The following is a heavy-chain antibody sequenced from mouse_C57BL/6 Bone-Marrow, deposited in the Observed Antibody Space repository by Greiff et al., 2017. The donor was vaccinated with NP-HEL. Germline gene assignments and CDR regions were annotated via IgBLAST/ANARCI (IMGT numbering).Heavy chain of an antibody. J-gene: IGHJ2*01. Sequence: EVQGVESGGGLVKPGGSLKLSCAASGFTFSSYAMSWVRQTPEKRLEWVATISDGGSYTYYPDNVKGRFTISRDNAKNNLYLQMSHLKSEDTAMYYCARDPYYYYWGQGTTLTVSS. D-gene: IGHD2-10*01. V-gene: IGHV5-4*01. CDR2: ISDGGSYT. CDR3: ARDPYYYY. CDR1: GFTFSSYA.